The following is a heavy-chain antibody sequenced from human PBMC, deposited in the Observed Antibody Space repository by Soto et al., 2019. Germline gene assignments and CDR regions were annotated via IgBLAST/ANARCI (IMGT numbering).Heavy chain of an antibody. D-gene: IGHD5-18*01. CDR2: IYYSGST. J-gene: IGHJ5*02. V-gene: IGHV4-59*01. CDR3: AREGYSYGSTNWFDP. Sequence: SETLSLTCTVSGGSISSYYWSWIRRPPGKGLEWIGYIYYSGSTNYNPSLKSRVTISVDTSKSQFSLKLSSVTAADTAVYYCAREGYSYGSTNWFDPWGQGTLVTVSS. CDR1: GGSISSYY.